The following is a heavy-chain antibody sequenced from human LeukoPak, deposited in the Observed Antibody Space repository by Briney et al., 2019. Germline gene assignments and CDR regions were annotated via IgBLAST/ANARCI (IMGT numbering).Heavy chain of an antibody. CDR3: ARDHFDFWSGYSATYFGY. Sequence: GASVKVSCKASGYTFTGYYMHWVRQAPGQGLEWMGWINPNSGGTNYAQKFQGRVTMTRDPSISTAYMELSRLSSDDTAVYYCARDHFDFWSGYSATYFGYWGQGTLVTVSS. CDR1: GYTFTGYY. CDR2: INPNSGGT. D-gene: IGHD3-3*01. V-gene: IGHV1-2*02. J-gene: IGHJ4*02.